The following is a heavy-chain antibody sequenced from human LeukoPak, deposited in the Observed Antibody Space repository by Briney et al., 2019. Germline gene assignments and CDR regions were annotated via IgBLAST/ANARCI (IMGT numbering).Heavy chain of an antibody. D-gene: IGHD6-19*01. J-gene: IGHJ4*02. V-gene: IGHV3-74*01. Sequence: PGGSLRLSCAASGFTFSSSWMHWVRQAPGKGLVWVARINSDGSSTNYADSVKGRSTISRDNANNRLYLHISSLRAEDAAFYYCARERGWSFYFDSWGQGTLVTVSS. CDR1: GFTFSSSW. CDR2: INSDGSST. CDR3: ARERGWSFYFDS.